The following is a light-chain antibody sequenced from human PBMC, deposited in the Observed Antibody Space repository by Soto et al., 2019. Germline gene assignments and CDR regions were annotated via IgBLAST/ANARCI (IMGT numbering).Light chain of an antibody. CDR2: DVT. CDR3: SSYTRSSTLVV. V-gene: IGLV2-14*03. J-gene: IGLJ2*01. Sequence: QSVLTQPASVSGSPGQSITFSCTGTSSDVGGYNYVSWYQQHPGKAPKLMIYDVTKRPSGVSNRFSGSKSGNTASLTISGLQAEDEADYYCSSYTRSSTLVVFGGGTKLTVL. CDR1: SSDVGGYNY.